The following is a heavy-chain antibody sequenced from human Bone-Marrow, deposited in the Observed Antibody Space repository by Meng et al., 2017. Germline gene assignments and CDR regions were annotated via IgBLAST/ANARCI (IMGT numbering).Heavy chain of an antibody. CDR1: GGTFSSYA. CDR2: IIPIFGTA. J-gene: IGHJ6*02. D-gene: IGHD5-18*01. V-gene: IGHV1-69*05. CDR3: ARSVDTAMATPQLGGMDV. Sequence: SVKVSCKASGGTFSSYAISWVRQAPGQGLEWMGGIIPIFGTANYAQKLQGRVTITMDESTSTAYMELSSLRSEDTAVYYCARSVDTAMATPQLGGMDVWGQGTMVTVSS.